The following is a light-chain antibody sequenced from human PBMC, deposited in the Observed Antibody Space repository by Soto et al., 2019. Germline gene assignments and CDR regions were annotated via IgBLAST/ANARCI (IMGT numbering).Light chain of an antibody. V-gene: IGKV3D-15*01. J-gene: IGKJ2*01. CDR2: GAS. CDR1: QSVGSS. CDR3: QQYSNRHT. Sequence: EIVMTQSPATLSVSPGERATLSCRASQSVGSSLAWYQHKPGQAPRLLIYGASIRATGIPGRFSGSGSGTEFTLTISSLQSEDFAAYYCQQYSNRHTFGQGTKLEIK.